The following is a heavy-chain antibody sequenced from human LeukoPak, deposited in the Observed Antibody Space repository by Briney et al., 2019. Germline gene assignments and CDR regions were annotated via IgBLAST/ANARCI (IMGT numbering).Heavy chain of an antibody. CDR1: GGSISSSSYY. CDR2: IYYSGST. Sequence: SETLSLTCTVSGGSISSSSYYWGWIRQPPGKGLEWIGSIYYSGSTYYNPSLKSRVTISVDTSKNQFSLKLSSVTAADTAVHYCARHEQSYGDHAAFDYWGQGTLVTVSS. D-gene: IGHD4-17*01. V-gene: IGHV4-39*01. CDR3: ARHEQSYGDHAAFDY. J-gene: IGHJ4*02.